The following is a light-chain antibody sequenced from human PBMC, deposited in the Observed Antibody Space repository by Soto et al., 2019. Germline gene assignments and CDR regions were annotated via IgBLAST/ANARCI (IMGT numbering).Light chain of an antibody. CDR2: GNS. CDR3: QSDDSGLGGV. Sequence: QSVLTQPPSVSGAPGQRVTISCTGSSSNIGAGYDVHWYQQLPGTAPKLLIYGNSNRPSGVPDRFSGSKSGTSASLAITGLQAEDEADYYCQSDDSGLGGVFGTGTKVTVL. CDR1: SSNIGAGYD. V-gene: IGLV1-40*01. J-gene: IGLJ1*01.